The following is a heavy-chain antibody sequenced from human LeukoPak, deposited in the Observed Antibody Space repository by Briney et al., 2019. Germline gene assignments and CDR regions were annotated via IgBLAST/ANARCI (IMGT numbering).Heavy chain of an antibody. V-gene: IGHV4-38-2*02. CDR3: ARGLPYSSGWYLY. J-gene: IGHJ4*02. Sequence: ASETLSLTCTVSGYSISSGYYWSWIRQPPGKGLEWIGEINHSGSTNYNPSLKSRVTISVDTSKNQFSLKLSSVTAADTAVYYCARGLPYSSGWYLYWGQGTLVTVSS. D-gene: IGHD6-19*01. CDR1: GYSISSGYY. CDR2: INHSGST.